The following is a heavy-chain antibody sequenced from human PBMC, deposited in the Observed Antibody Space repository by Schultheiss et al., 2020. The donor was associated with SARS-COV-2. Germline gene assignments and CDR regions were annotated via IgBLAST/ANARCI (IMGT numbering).Heavy chain of an antibody. CDR2: ISYDGSNK. CDR3: AKDRNDYNLRALDY. CDR1: GFTFSSYG. V-gene: IGHV3-30*18. J-gene: IGHJ4*02. D-gene: IGHD5-24*01. Sequence: GGSLRLSCAASGFTFSSYGMHWVRQAPGKGLEWVAVISYDGSNKYYADSVRGRFTMSRDNSKNIVYLQMNSLRVEDTAVYYCAKDRNDYNLRALDYWGQGTLVTVSS.